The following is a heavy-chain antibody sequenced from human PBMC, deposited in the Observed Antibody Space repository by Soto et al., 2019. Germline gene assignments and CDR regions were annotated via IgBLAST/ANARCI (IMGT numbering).Heavy chain of an antibody. D-gene: IGHD2-2*01. CDR3: ASVVVVPAASYFDY. CDR2: ISSSSSTI. J-gene: IGHJ4*02. CDR1: GFTFSSYS. V-gene: IGHV3-48*01. Sequence: GGSLRLSCAASGFTFSSYSMNWVRQAPGKGLEWVSYISSSSSTIHYADSVKGRFTISRGNAKNSLYLQMNSLRAEDTAVYYCASVVVVPAASYFDYWGQGTLVTVSS.